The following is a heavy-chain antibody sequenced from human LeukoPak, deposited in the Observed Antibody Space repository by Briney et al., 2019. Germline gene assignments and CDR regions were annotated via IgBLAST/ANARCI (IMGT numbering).Heavy chain of an antibody. D-gene: IGHD3-10*01. V-gene: IGHV1-46*01. CDR2: INPSGGST. CDR1: GYTFTSYY. J-gene: IGHJ6*03. Sequence: GASVKVSCKASGYTFTSYYMHWVRQAPGQGLEWMGIINPSGGSTSYAQKFQGRVTVTRDMSTSTVYMELSSLRSEDTAVYYCARGITMVRGVIDYYYYYYMDVWGKGTTVTVSS. CDR3: ARGITMVRGVIDYYYYYYMDV.